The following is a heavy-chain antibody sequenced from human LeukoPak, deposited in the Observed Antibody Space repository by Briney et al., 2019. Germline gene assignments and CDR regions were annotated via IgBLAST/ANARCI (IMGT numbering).Heavy chain of an antibody. CDR2: INSDGTTT. J-gene: IGHJ3*02. D-gene: IGHD3-10*01. CDR3: ARSGITMVGRVSIGFLAFDI. Sequence: PGGSLRLSCAASGFTLSDYWMHWVRQVPGKGPVWVSRINSDGTTTTYADSVKGRFTISRDNAKNTLYVQMNSLRAEDTAVYYCARSGITMVGRVSIGFLAFDIWGQGTLVTVSS. CDR1: GFTLSDYW. V-gene: IGHV3-74*01.